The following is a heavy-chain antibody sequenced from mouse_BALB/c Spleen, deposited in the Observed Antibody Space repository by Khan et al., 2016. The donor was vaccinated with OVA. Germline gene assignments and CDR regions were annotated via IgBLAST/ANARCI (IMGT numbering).Heavy chain of an antibody. D-gene: IGHD1-1*02. J-gene: IGHJ1*01. CDR2: ISSGSSYT. CDR1: GFPFSTYT. V-gene: IGHV5-6-4*01. Sequence: EVELVESGGGLVKPGGSLKLSCAASGFPFSTYTMSWVRQTPEKRLEWVATISSGSSYTYYPDSVKGRFTISSDNAKNTLYLQMSSLKSEDTALYYCTRDGTYAHWYFDVWGAGTTITVSS. CDR3: TRDGTYAHWYFDV.